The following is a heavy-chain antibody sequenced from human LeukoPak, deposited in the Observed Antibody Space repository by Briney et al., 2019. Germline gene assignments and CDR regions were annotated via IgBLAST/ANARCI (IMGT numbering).Heavy chain of an antibody. CDR3: ARDPGYGASPGSY. D-gene: IGHD4-17*01. Sequence: GASVKVSCKASGYTFTSYAMHWVRQAPGQRLEWMGWINAGNGNTKYSQKFQGRVTITRDTSASTAYMELSSLRSEDTAVYYCARDPGYGASPGSYWGQGTLVTVSS. CDR1: GYTFTSYA. CDR2: INAGNGNT. V-gene: IGHV1-3*01. J-gene: IGHJ4*02.